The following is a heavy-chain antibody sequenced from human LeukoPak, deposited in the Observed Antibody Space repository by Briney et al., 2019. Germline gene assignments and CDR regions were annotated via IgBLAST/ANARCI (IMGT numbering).Heavy chain of an antibody. D-gene: IGHD1-26*01. CDR3: ASTFRPGIVGAEYGMDG. J-gene: IGHJ6*02. V-gene: IGHV3-66*01. Sequence: GGSLRLSCAASGFTVSSNYMSWVGQAPGKGLEWVSVIYSGGSTYYADSVKGRFTISRDNSKNTLYLQMNSLRAEDTAVYYCASTFRPGIVGAEYGMDGWGQGTTVTVSS. CDR1: GFTVSSNY. CDR2: IYSGGST.